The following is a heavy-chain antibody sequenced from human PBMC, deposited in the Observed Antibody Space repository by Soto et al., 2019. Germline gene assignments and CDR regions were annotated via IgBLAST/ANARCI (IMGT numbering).Heavy chain of an antibody. CDR1: GFSRTTSGVG. CDR2: IYWNDDK. D-gene: IGHD3-3*01. V-gene: IGHV2-5*01. CDR3: AHRPAKLRFLAYLPSNWFHL. Sequence: QITLKESGPTLVKPTQTLTLTCTFSGFSRTTSGVGVGWMRQPPGKALEWLAFIYWNDDKRYSPPLRSRLTLTKDTSKNPVAVTMTDMDPVDTRTYSCAHRPAKLRFLAYLPSNWFHLGGQGTLVSVSP. J-gene: IGHJ5*02.